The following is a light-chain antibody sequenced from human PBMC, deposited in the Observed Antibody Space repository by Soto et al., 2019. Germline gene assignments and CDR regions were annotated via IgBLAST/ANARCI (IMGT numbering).Light chain of an antibody. CDR2: DVS. J-gene: IGLJ2*01. CDR3: SAYTSSSTVV. V-gene: IGLV2-14*01. Sequence: QSVLTQPASVSGSPGQSITISCTGTSSDVGGYNYVSWYQQHAGKAPKLMIYDVSTRPSGVSNCFSGSNSGTTASLTISGTQAEDEADYYCSAYTSSSTVVFGAGTKLTVL. CDR1: SSDVGGYNY.